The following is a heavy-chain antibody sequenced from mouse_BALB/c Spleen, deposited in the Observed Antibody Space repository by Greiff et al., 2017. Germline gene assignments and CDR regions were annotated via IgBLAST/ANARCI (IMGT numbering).Heavy chain of an antibody. J-gene: IGHJ4*01. CDR3: ARYYDYAMDY. D-gene: IGHD1-1*02. CDR1: GFTFSSFG. Sequence: EVNVVESGGGLVQPGGSRKLSCAASGFTFSSFGMHWVRQAPEKGLEWVAYISSGSSTIYYADTVKGRFTISRDNPKNTLFLQMTSLRSEDTAMYYCARYYDYAMDYWGQGTSVTVSS. CDR2: ISSGSSTI. V-gene: IGHV5-17*02.